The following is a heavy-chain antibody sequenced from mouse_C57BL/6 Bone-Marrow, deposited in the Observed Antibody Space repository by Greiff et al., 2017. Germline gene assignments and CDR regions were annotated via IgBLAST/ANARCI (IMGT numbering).Heavy chain of an antibody. D-gene: IGHD2-5*01. CDR2: INPSTGGT. J-gene: IGHJ3*01. CDR1: GYSFTGYY. CDR3: ARTYYSNTWFAD. V-gene: IGHV1-42*01. Sequence: VQLQQSGPELVKPGASVKISCKASGYSFTGYYMNWVKQSPEKSLEWIGEINPSTGGTTYNQKFKATATLTVDKSSSTAYMQLKSLTSEDSAVYYCARTYYSNTWFADWGQGTLVTVSA.